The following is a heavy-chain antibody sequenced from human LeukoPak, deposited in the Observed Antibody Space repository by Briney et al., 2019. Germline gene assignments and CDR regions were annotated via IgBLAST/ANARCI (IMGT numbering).Heavy chain of an antibody. CDR1: GGSFSNYY. J-gene: IGHJ4*02. V-gene: IGHV4-30-4*01. CDR3: AGEGPFPGVVTR. D-gene: IGHD3-3*01. CDR2: IYYSGST. Sequence: SETLSLTCAVYGGSFSNYYWSWIRQPPGKGLEWIGYIYYSGSTYYNPSLKSRVTISVDTSKNQFSLKLSSVTAADTAVYYCAGEGPFPGVVTRWGQGTLVTVSS.